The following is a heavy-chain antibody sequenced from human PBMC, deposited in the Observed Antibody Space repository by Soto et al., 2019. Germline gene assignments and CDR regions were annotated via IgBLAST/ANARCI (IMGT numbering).Heavy chain of an antibody. CDR1: GGSISSYY. CDR2: IYYSGST. D-gene: IGHD4-4*01. Sequence: PSETLSLTCTVSGGSISSYYWSWIRQPPGKGLEWIGYIYYSGSTNYNPSLKSRVTISVDTSKNQFSLKLSSVTAADTAVYYCARGPALVYDYTNYDGGTGDSWGQGTLVTVSS. J-gene: IGHJ5*01. CDR3: ARGPALVYDYTNYDGGTGDS. V-gene: IGHV4-59*01.